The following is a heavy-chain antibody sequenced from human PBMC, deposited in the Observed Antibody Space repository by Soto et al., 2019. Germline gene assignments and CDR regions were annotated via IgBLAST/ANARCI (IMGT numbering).Heavy chain of an antibody. CDR1: GYTFTSYY. CDR2: INPSGGST. V-gene: IGHV1-46*01. CDR3: ASTYYDILTGPRMSWFDS. D-gene: IGHD3-9*01. Sequence: ASVKVYCKASGYTFTSYYMHWVRQPPGQGLEWMGIINPSGGSTSYAQKFQGRVTMTRDTSTSTVYMELSSLRSEDTTVYYCASTYYDILTGPRMSWFDSSGQGTLVTVSS. J-gene: IGHJ5*01.